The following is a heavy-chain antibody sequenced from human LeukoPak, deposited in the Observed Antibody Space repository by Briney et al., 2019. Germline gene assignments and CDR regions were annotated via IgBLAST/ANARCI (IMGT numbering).Heavy chain of an antibody. V-gene: IGHV3-7*03. CDR1: GFTFSSYW. CDR2: IKQDGSEK. CDR3: ATDYTWGTYRFQY. D-gene: IGHD3-16*02. Sequence: GGSLRLSCAASGFTFSSYWMSWVRQAPGKGLEWVANIKQDGSEKFYVDSVKGRFTISRDNARNSLYLQMNSLRVEDTAVYYCATDYTWGTYRFQYWGQGTLVTVSS. J-gene: IGHJ1*01.